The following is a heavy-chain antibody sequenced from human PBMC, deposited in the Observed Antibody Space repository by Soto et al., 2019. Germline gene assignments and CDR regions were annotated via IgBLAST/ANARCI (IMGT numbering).Heavy chain of an antibody. J-gene: IGHJ6*02. CDR3: AIQRWVGRYSYDYRYYYYGMDV. Sequence: PGESLKISCKGSGYSFTSYWISWVRQMPGNGLEWMGRIDPSDSYTNYSPSFPGHVTISADKSISTAYLQWSSLKASDTAMYYCAIQRWVGRYSYDYRYYYYGMDVWGQGTTVTVSS. V-gene: IGHV5-10-1*01. D-gene: IGHD5-18*01. CDR1: GYSFTSYW. CDR2: IDPSDSYT.